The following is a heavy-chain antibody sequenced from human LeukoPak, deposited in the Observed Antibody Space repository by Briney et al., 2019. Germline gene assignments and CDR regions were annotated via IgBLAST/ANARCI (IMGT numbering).Heavy chain of an antibody. CDR2: IYYSGST. V-gene: IGHV4-39*01. Sequence: PSETLSLTCTVSGGSISSSSYYWGWIRQPPGKGLEWIGSIYYSGSTYYNPSLKSRVTISVDTSKNQFSLKLSSVTAADTAVYYCARGQKSQGQDYYYYGMDVWGQGTTVTVSS. CDR1: GGSISSSSYY. J-gene: IGHJ6*02. CDR3: ARGQKSQGQDYYYYGMDV.